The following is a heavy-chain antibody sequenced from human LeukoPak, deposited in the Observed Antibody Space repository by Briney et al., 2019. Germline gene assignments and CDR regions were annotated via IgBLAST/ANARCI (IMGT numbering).Heavy chain of an antibody. Sequence: GGSLRLSCAASGFTFSSYGMHWVRQAPGKGLEWVAVISYDGSNKYYADSVKGRFIISRDNSKNTLYLQMNSLRAEDTAVYYCARGHVSWYGGYYFDYWGQGTLVTVSS. CDR3: ARGHVSWYGGYYFDY. V-gene: IGHV3-30*03. J-gene: IGHJ4*02. CDR2: ISYDGSNK. D-gene: IGHD6-13*01. CDR1: GFTFSSYG.